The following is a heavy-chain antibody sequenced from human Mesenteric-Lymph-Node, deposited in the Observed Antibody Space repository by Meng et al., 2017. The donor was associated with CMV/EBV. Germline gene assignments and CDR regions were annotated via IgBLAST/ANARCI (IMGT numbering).Heavy chain of an antibody. J-gene: IGHJ5*02. CDR3: ARDRDYGDSNWFDP. CDR2: ISYDGINK. V-gene: IGHV3-30-3*01. D-gene: IGHD4-17*01. Sequence: GESLKISCAASGFTFSSYAMHWVRQAPGKGLEWVAVISYDGINKYYADSVKGRFTISRDNSKNTLYLQMNSLRADDTAVYYCARDRDYGDSNWFDPWGQGTLVTVSS. CDR1: GFTFSSYA.